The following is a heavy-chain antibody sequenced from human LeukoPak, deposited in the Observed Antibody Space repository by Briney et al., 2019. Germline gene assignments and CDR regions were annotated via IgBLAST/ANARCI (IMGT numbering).Heavy chain of an antibody. CDR3: ARGGGDDAFDI. V-gene: IGHV3-66*01. CDR2: IYSGGST. D-gene: IGHD3-16*01. CDR1: GFTVSSNY. J-gene: IGHJ3*02. Sequence: GGSLRLSCAASGFTVSSNYMSWVRQAPGKGLEWVSVIYSGGSTYYADSVKGRFSISRDKSKNALYVQMNTLRAEDTAVYYCARGGGDDAFDIWGQGTMVTDSS.